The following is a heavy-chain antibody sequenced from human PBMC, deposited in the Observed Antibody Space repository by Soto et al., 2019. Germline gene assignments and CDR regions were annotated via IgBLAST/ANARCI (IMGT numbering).Heavy chain of an antibody. CDR2: IIPIIGTT. CDR1: GVSFSSYA. Sequence: QVQLVQSGAEVKKPGSSVKVSCKVSGVSFSSYAITWVRQAPGQGLEWMGGIIPIIGTTKYAQKFQGRVTITADESTTTAYMEGSSMISEDTAVYYCARELKEPGSYYYYGLDVWGQGTTVTVSS. J-gene: IGHJ6*02. V-gene: IGHV1-69*01. D-gene: IGHD3-10*01. CDR3: ARELKEPGSYYYYGLDV.